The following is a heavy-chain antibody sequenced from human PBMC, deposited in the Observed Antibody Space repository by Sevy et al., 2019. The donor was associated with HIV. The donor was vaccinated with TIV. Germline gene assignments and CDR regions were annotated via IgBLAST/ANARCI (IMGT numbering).Heavy chain of an antibody. CDR1: GFTFSSYW. CDR3: ARGSRLTDV. D-gene: IGHD3-16*01. J-gene: IGHJ6*04. Sequence: GGSLRLSCAASGFTFSSYWMSWVRQAPGKGLEWVAKIKEDGSEKQCVDSVKGRFTISRDNARNSLYLQMNSLRAEDTGVYYYARGSRLTDVWGKGTTVTVSS. V-gene: IGHV3-7*01. CDR2: IKEDGSEK.